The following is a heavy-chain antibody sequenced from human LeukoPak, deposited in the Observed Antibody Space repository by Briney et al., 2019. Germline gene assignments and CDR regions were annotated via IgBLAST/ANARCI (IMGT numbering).Heavy chain of an antibody. D-gene: IGHD3-22*01. CDR2: IKQDGSEK. V-gene: IGHV3-7*01. CDR3: ARARITMIVVDSFDY. Sequence: GGSLRLSCAASGFTFSSYGMHWVRQAPGKGLEWVANIKQDGSEKYYVDSVKGRFTISRDNAKNSLYLQMNSLRAEDTAVYYCARARITMIVVDSFDYWGQGTLVTVSS. J-gene: IGHJ4*02. CDR1: GFTFSSYG.